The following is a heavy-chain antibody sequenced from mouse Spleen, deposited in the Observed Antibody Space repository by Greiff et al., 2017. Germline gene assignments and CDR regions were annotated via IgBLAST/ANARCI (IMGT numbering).Heavy chain of an antibody. V-gene: IGHV5-4*01. CDR1: GFTFSSYA. CDR3: ARDGSNYGFDY. Sequence: EVKLVESGGGLVKPGGSLKLSCAASGFTFSSYAMSWVRQTPEKRLEWVATISDGGSYTYYPDNVKGRFTISRDNAKKNLYLQMSHLKSEDTAMYYCARDGSNYGFDYWGQGTTLTVSS. D-gene: IGHD2-5*01. CDR2: ISDGGSYT. J-gene: IGHJ2*01.